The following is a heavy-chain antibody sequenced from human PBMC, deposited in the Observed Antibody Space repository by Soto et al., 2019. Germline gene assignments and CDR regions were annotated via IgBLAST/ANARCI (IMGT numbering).Heavy chain of an antibody. J-gene: IGHJ4*02. CDR3: AREEYSSALDY. V-gene: IGHV3-48*03. Sequence: EVQLVESGGGLVQPGGSLRLSCAASGFTFSSYEMNWVRQAPGKGLEWVSYISSSGSTIYYADSVKGRFTISRDNAKNSLYLQMNSLRAEDTAVYYCAREEYSSALDYWGQGTLVNVSS. D-gene: IGHD6-6*01. CDR1: GFTFSSYE. CDR2: ISSSGSTI.